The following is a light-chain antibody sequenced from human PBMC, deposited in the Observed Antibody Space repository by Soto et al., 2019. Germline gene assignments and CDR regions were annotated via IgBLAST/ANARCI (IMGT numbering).Light chain of an antibody. CDR3: QQSYSTPLDT. CDR2: AAS. CDR1: QSISSY. J-gene: IGKJ2*01. V-gene: IGKV1-39*01. Sequence: DIQMTQSPSSLSSSVGDRVTITCRASQSISSYLNWYQQKPGKAPKLLIYAASSLHSGVPSRFSGSGSGTDFTLTISSLQPEDFATYYCQQSYSTPLDTFGQGTKLEIK.